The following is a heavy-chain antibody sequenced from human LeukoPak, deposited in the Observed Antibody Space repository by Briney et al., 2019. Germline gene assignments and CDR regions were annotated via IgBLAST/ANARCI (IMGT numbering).Heavy chain of an antibody. D-gene: IGHD3-22*01. CDR2: ISSRGSYI. V-gene: IGHV3-21*01. CDR1: GFTFSNYN. J-gene: IGHJ4*02. CDR3: ARATHYYDSSGALDY. Sequence: PGGSLRLSCAASGFTFSNYNINWVRQAPGKGLEWVSSISSRGSYIYYADSVKGRFAISADNAMNSLYLQMNSLRAEDTAVYYCARATHYYDSSGALDYWGQGTLVTVSS.